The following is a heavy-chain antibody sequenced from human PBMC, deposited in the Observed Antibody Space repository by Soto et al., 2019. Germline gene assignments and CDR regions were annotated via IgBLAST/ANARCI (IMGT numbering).Heavy chain of an antibody. CDR2: ISIRGDYR. Sequence: EGQLLQSGGGLVQPGESLRLSCAASGFTFSSSGMSWVRQAPGKGLEWVSSISIRGDYRYYADSVNGRFTISRDNSKNTMYLQMSSLTAEDTALYYGANRGGFNLWSEWTMVAVSS. J-gene: IGHJ3*01. CDR3: ANRGGFNL. CDR1: GFTFSSSG. V-gene: IGHV3-23*01. D-gene: IGHD2-15*01.